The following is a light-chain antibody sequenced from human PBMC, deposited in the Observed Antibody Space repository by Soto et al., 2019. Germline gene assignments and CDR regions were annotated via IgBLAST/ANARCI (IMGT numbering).Light chain of an antibody. Sequence: QSALTQPASVSGSPGQSITISCTGASSDVGNCNCVSWYQQHPGKAPKLMIYEVTNRPSGVSNRFSGSKSGNTASLTISGLQAEDEADYYCSSYTSRSTLGVFGGGTKLTVL. V-gene: IGLV2-14*01. CDR2: EVT. CDR3: SSYTSRSTLGV. CDR1: SSDVGNCNC. J-gene: IGLJ3*02.